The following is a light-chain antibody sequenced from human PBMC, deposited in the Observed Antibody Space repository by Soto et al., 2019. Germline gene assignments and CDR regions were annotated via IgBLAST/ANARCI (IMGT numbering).Light chain of an antibody. Sequence: EIVLTQSPATLSLSPGETATLSCRASQSVGTYLAWYQQGPGQAPRLLIYDASERATGIPARFSGSGSGTDFSLTISSLEPADFAVYYCQHRSNLWTFGQGTKVEIK. V-gene: IGKV3-11*01. J-gene: IGKJ1*01. CDR1: QSVGTY. CDR3: QHRSNLWT. CDR2: DAS.